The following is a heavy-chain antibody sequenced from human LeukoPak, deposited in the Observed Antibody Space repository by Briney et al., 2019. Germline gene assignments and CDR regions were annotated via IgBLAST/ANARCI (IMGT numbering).Heavy chain of an antibody. CDR2: INPNSGGT. V-gene: IGHV1-2*02. D-gene: IGHD5-18*01. Sequence: ASVKVSCKASGYTFTGYYMHWVRQAPGQGLEWMGWINPNSGGTNYAQKFQGRGTMTRDTSISTAYMELSRLRSDDTAVYYCARGQGYSLFPDNYYFDYWGQGTLVTVSS. J-gene: IGHJ4*02. CDR3: ARGQGYSLFPDNYYFDY. CDR1: GYTFTGYY.